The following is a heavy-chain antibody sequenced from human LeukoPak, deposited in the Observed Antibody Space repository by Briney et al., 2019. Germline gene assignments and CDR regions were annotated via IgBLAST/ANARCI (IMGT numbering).Heavy chain of an antibody. D-gene: IGHD2-2*01. CDR3: AKDPIVVVPGAHDF. CDR1: SLTFSIYG. J-gene: IGHJ4*02. CDR2: ISGGGGNT. V-gene: IGHV3-23*01. Sequence: GASHTLSCPPYSLTFSIYGTRCARHPARGGREWVSSISGGGGNTYYADSVKGPFTIARDNSKHTLYLQINRVRAEDTAVYYCAKDPIVVVPGAHDFWGQGTVVTVST.